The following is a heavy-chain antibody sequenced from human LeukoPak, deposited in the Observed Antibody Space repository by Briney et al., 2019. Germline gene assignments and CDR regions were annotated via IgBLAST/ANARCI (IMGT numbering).Heavy chain of an antibody. CDR1: GGSISSGSYY. V-gene: IGHV4-61*02. D-gene: IGHD6-19*01. CDR2: IYTSGST. Sequence: SQTLSLTCTVSGGSISSGSYYWSWIRQPAGKGLEWIGRIYTSGSTNYNPSLKSRVTMSVDTSKNQFSLKLSSVTAADTAVYYCARGVASQWLVSYYYYYMDVWGKGTTVTISS. J-gene: IGHJ6*03. CDR3: ARGVASQWLVSYYYYYMDV.